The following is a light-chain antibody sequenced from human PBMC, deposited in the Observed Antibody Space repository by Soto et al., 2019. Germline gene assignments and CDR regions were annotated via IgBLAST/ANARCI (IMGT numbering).Light chain of an antibody. J-gene: IGKJ1*01. Sequence: IQLTQSPSSLSASVGDRFTITCRASQDIAIYLAWYQQKPLEAPKLLIYAASTLYGGVPSRFSGSGSGTEFTLTINSLQADDFATYYCQQYNSYRTFGQGTKVDIK. CDR1: QDIAIY. V-gene: IGKV1-9*01. CDR3: QQYNSYRT. CDR2: AAS.